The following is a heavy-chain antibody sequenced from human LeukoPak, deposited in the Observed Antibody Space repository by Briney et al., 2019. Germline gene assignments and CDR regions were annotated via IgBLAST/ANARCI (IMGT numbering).Heavy chain of an antibody. CDR2: ISYDGSNK. Sequence: QAGGSLRLSCTASGFTFSSYGMHWVRQAPGKGLEWVAVISYDGSNKYYADSVKGRFTISRDNSKNTLYVQMNSLSAEDTAVYYCARDPAKFWSGHDYWGQGTLVTVSS. CDR3: ARDPAKFWSGHDY. D-gene: IGHD3-3*01. CDR1: GFTFSSYG. V-gene: IGHV3-30*03. J-gene: IGHJ4*02.